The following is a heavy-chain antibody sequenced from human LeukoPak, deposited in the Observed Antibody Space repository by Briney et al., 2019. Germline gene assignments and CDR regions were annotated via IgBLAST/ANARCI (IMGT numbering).Heavy chain of an antibody. CDR3: ARDGDAGTDDY. J-gene: IGHJ4*02. Sequence: GASVKVSCKASGGTFSSCAISWVRQAPGQGLEWMGRIIPIFGTANYAQKFQGRVTITTDESTSAAYMELSSLRSEDTAVYYCARDGDAGTDDYWGQGTLVTVSS. CDR2: IIPIFGTA. D-gene: IGHD7-27*01. V-gene: IGHV1-69*05. CDR1: GGTFSSCA.